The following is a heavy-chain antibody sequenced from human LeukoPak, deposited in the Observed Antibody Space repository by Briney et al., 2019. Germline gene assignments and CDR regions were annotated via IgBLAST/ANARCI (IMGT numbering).Heavy chain of an antibody. Sequence: PSQTLSLTCTVSGGSISSGGYYWSWIRQPPGKGLEWIGYIYHSGSTYYNPSLKSRVTISVDRSKNQFSLKLSSVTAADTAVYYCARDHYGDYGGYFDYWGQGTLVTVSS. D-gene: IGHD4-17*01. CDR1: GGSISSGGYY. J-gene: IGHJ4*02. V-gene: IGHV4-30-2*01. CDR3: ARDHYGDYGGYFDY. CDR2: IYHSGST.